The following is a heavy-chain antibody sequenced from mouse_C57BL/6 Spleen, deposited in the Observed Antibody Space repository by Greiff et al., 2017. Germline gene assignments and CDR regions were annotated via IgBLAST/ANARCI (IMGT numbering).Heavy chain of an antibody. CDR1: GYTFTEYT. V-gene: IGHV1-62-2*01. Sequence: QVQLKESGAELVKPGASVKLSCKASGYTFTEYTIHWVKQRSGQGLEWIGWFYPGSGSIKYNEKFKDKATLTADNSSSTVYMELSRLTSADSAVYFWARHEESYGSSDWYFDVWGTGTTVTFSS. J-gene: IGHJ1*03. D-gene: IGHD1-1*01. CDR3: ARHEESYGSSDWYFDV. CDR2: FYPGSGSI.